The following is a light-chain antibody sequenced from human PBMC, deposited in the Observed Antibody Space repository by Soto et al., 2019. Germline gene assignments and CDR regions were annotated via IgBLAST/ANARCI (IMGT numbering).Light chain of an antibody. CDR2: GAS. J-gene: IGKJ2*01. Sequence: EIVLTQSPGTLSLSPGERATLSCRASQSVSSSYLAWYQQKPGQAPRLLIYGASSRATGIPDRFSGSGSGTDCTLTISRLEPEDVAVYYCQQYGSSPLYTFGQGTKLEIK. CDR1: QSVSSSY. V-gene: IGKV3-20*01. CDR3: QQYGSSPLYT.